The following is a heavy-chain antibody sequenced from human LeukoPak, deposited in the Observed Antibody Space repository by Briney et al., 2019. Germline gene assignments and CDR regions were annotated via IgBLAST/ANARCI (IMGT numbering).Heavy chain of an antibody. CDR3: ARETSMNWFDP. V-gene: IGHV4-59*01. D-gene: IGHD2/OR15-2a*01. Sequence: PSETLFLTCTVSGGSISSYYWSWIRQPPGKGLEWIGYIYYSGSTNYNPSLKSRVTISVDTSKNQFSLKLSSVTAADTAVYYCARETSMNWFDPWGQGTLVTVSS. J-gene: IGHJ5*02. CDR2: IYYSGST. CDR1: GGSISSYY.